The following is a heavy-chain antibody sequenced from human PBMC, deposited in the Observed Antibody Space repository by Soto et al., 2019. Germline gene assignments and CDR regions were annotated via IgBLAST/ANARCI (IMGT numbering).Heavy chain of an antibody. D-gene: IGHD2-2*01. J-gene: IGHJ4*02. Sequence: QVQLQESGPGLVKPSQTLSLTCTVSGDSISRGAYYWGWVRQHPGKGLEWIGYIYYSGSTYYNPSLKSRIIISVDTSKNQFSLTLSSVTAADTAVYYCAAIVGGPAAQFDYWGQGTLVTVS. V-gene: IGHV4-31*03. CDR2: IYYSGST. CDR1: GDSISRGAYY. CDR3: AAIVGGPAAQFDY.